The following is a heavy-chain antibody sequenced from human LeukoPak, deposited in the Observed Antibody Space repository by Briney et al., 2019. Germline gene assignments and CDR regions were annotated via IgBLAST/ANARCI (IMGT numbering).Heavy chain of an antibody. D-gene: IGHD6-6*01. CDR3: ARADSIAARPFDY. CDR2: ISSSSSI. Sequence: GGSLRLSCAASGFTFSSYSMTWVRQAPGKGLEWVSSISSSSSIYYADSVKGRFTISRDNAKNSLYLQMNSLRAEDTAVYYCARADSIAARPFDYWGQGTLVTVSS. J-gene: IGHJ4*02. V-gene: IGHV3-21*01. CDR1: GFTFSSYS.